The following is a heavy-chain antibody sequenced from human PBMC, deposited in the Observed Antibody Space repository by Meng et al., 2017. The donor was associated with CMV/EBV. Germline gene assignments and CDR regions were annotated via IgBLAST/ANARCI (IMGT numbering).Heavy chain of an antibody. V-gene: IGHV2-5*02. J-gene: IGHJ4*02. CDR3: ARGGLRGFDY. CDR1: GVSLCTSGVG. Sequence: TLKESGPTLVKSTQTLTLDCTFTGVSLCTSGVGVSWIRQPPGKALEWLALIYWDDDKRYSPSLKSRHTITKDTSKTQVVLTMTNMYPVDTATYYCARGGLRGFDYWGQGTLVTVSS. CDR2: IYWDDDK. D-gene: IGHD4-17*01.